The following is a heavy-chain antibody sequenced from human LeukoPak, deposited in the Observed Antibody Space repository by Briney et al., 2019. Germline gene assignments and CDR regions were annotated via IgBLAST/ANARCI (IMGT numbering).Heavy chain of an antibody. V-gene: IGHV3-7*01. Sequence: GGSLRLSCAASAFTFSTYWMSWVRQAPGKGLEWLATIKQDGSETHYLDSVKGRLSISRDNAKNSLYLQINSLRAEDTAVYYCARGGGWDQLLCHYWGQGTLVTVSS. D-gene: IGHD2-2*01. CDR3: ARGGGWDQLLCHY. CDR2: IKQDGSET. CDR1: AFTFSTYW. J-gene: IGHJ4*02.